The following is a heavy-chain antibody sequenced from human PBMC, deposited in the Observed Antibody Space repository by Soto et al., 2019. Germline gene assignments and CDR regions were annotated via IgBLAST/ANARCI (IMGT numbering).Heavy chain of an antibody. CDR2: ISGSSGNT. J-gene: IGHJ4*02. CDR1: GFTFSSYA. Sequence: AGGSLRLSCAASGFTFSSYAMSWVRQAPGKGLEWVSGISGSSGNTHYADSVKGRFTISRDNSKNTLYLQMNNLRAEDTAVYFCAKKGHYDSSGYYGPFDHWGQGTLVTVSS. CDR3: AKKGHYDSSGYYGPFDH. D-gene: IGHD3-22*01. V-gene: IGHV3-23*01.